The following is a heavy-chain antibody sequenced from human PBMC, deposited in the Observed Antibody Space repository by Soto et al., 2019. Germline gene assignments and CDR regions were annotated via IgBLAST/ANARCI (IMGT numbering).Heavy chain of an antibody. Sequence: QVQLVQSGTEVKKPGASVKVPCKASGYTFTNYHIHWVRQAPEDGLEWMGRINPSGGTTIYAQKCHGRITMTRGTCTSTVYMELSSLRSEDTAVYYLAREVLIDLNYFGYWGQGALVTVSS. CDR1: GYTFTNYH. J-gene: IGHJ4*02. V-gene: IGHV1-46*01. D-gene: IGHD2-21*01. CDR3: AREVLIDLNYFGY. CDR2: INPSGGTT.